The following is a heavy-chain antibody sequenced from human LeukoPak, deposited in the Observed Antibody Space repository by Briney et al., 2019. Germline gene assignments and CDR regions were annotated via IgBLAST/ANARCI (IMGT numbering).Heavy chain of an antibody. CDR1: GGTFSSYA. J-gene: IGHJ2*01. Sequence: GASVKVSCKASGGTFSSYAISWVRQAPEQGLEWMGGIIPIFGTANYAQKFQGRVTITTDESTSTAYMELSSLRSEDTAVYYCARVVYCSSTSCPRGSYWYFDLWGRGTLVTVSS. CDR2: IIPIFGTA. D-gene: IGHD2-2*01. V-gene: IGHV1-69*05. CDR3: ARVVYCSSTSCPRGSYWYFDL.